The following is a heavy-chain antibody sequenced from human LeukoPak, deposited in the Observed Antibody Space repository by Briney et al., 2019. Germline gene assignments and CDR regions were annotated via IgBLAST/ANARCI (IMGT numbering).Heavy chain of an antibody. D-gene: IGHD3-3*01. J-gene: IGHJ3*02. CDR3: AKDIDLDPMEDDAFDI. CDR1: GFTFSSYG. Sequence: TGGSLRLSCAASGFTFSSYGMHWVRQAPGKGLEWVAVISYDGSNKYYADSVKGRFTISRDNSKNTLYLQMNSLRAVDTAFYYCAKDIDLDPMEDDAFDIWGQGTMVTVSS. V-gene: IGHV3-30*18. CDR2: ISYDGSNK.